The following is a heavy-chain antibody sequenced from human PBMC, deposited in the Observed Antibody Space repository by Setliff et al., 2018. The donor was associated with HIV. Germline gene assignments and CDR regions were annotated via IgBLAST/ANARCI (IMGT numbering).Heavy chain of an antibody. CDR2: INPSGGST. CDR3: AREDGDRSLFLGAEY. Sequence: GASVKVSCKASGYTFTNYYIHWVRQAPGQGLEWMGIINPSGGSTSYAQKFQGRVTMTRDTSTTTVYMELSSLTSEDTAVYYCAREDGDRSLFLGAEYWGQGTLVTVSS. J-gene: IGHJ4*02. CDR1: GYTFTNYY. V-gene: IGHV1-46*01. D-gene: IGHD2-21*01.